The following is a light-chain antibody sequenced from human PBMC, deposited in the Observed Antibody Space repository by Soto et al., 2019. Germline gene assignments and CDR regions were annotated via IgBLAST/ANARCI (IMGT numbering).Light chain of an antibody. CDR3: AAWDASLSGHV. Sequence: QPVLTQSPSASGTPGQRVTISFYGSSSNIGSYPVYWYQQLPGTAPKLLINRDDQRPSGVPDRFSASKSGTSASLAISGLRSEDEADYYCAAWDASLSGHVFGAGTKLTVL. J-gene: IGLJ1*01. CDR1: SSNIGSYP. V-gene: IGLV1-47*01. CDR2: RDD.